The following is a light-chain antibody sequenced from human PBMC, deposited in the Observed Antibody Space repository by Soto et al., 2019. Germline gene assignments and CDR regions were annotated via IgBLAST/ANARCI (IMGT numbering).Light chain of an antibody. Sequence: QSVLTKPASVTGSPGQSITISCTGTSSDIGGYNYVSWYQQHPGKAPKLIIYDVSNRPSGVSNRFSGSKSGNTASLTISGLQAEDEADYYCSSYISSSTLNVVFGGGTKVTVL. J-gene: IGLJ2*01. V-gene: IGLV2-14*01. CDR3: SSYISSSTLNVV. CDR1: SSDIGGYNY. CDR2: DVS.